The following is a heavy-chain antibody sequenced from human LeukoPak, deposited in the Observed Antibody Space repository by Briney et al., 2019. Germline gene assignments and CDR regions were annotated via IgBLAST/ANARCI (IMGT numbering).Heavy chain of an antibody. D-gene: IGHD3-22*01. CDR1: GGTFSSYD. CDR3: ARDDEGYYDSSGFLDAFDI. Sequence: SVKVSCKASGGTFSSYDISWMRQAPGQGLEWMGGIIPIFGTANYAQKFQGRVTITTDESTSTAYMELSSLRSEDTAVYYCARDDEGYYDSSGFLDAFDIWGQGTMVTVSS. V-gene: IGHV1-69*05. CDR2: IIPIFGTA. J-gene: IGHJ3*02.